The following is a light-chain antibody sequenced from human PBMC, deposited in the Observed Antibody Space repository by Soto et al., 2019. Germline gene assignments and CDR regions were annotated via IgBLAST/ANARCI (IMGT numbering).Light chain of an antibody. CDR1: SSDVGGYNY. J-gene: IGLJ3*02. CDR2: EVT. V-gene: IGLV2-14*01. Sequence: QSVLTQPASVSGSPGQSISISCTGTSSDVGGYNYVSWYQQHPGKAPKLIIYEVTNRPPGVSNRFSGSKSGNTASLTISGLQAEDEADYYCISYRSGTTLVFGGGTMVTVL. CDR3: ISYRSGTTLV.